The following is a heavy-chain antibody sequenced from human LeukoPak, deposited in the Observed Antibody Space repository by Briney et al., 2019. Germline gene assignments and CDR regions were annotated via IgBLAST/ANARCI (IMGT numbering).Heavy chain of an antibody. V-gene: IGHV5-51*01. CDR1: GYSFTSYW. CDR3: ARQAEGYYDSSGYIDY. D-gene: IGHD3-22*01. Sequence: GESLKISCKGSGYSFTSYWIGWVGQMPGKGLEWMGIIYPGDSDTRYSPSFQGQVTISADKSISTAYLQWSSLKASDTAMYYCARQAEGYYDSSGYIDYWGQGTLVTVSS. J-gene: IGHJ4*02. CDR2: IYPGDSDT.